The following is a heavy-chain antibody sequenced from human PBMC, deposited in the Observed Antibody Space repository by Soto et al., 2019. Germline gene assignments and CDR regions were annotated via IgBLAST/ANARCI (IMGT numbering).Heavy chain of an antibody. V-gene: IGHV3-21*06. J-gene: IGHJ4*02. CDR2: ISSTTNYI. CDR1: GFTFTRYS. Sequence: GWSLRLSCAASGFTFTRYSMNWVRQAPGKGLEWVSSISSTTNYIYYGDSMEGRFTISRDNAKNSLYLEMNSLRAEDTAVYYCARESEDLTSNFDYWGQGTLVTVSS. CDR3: ARESEDLTSNFDY.